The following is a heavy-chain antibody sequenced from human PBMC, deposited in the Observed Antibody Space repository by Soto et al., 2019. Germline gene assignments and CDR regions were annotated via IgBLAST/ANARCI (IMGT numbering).Heavy chain of an antibody. CDR2: VSYSGSS. CDR1: GGSISSHY. J-gene: IGHJ4*02. V-gene: IGHV4-59*08. CDR3: TRLFGLASPMYFFDQ. D-gene: IGHD2-8*01. Sequence: QVQLQESGPGLVKPSETLSLTCSVSGGSISSHYWSWIRQSPGKGLEWLGHVSYSGSSTYNPSLKSRVTISIDTSKNKFSLNLRSVSAVDTAVYYCTRLFGLASPMYFFDQCGQGTLVTVSS.